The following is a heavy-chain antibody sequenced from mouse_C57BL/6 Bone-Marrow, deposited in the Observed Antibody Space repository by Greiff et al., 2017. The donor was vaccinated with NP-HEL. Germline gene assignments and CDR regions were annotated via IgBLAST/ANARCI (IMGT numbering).Heavy chain of an antibody. CDR2: IDPSDSYT. D-gene: IGHD1-1*02. CDR3: ARCYYGWFAY. V-gene: IGHV1-50*01. CDR1: GYTFTSYW. J-gene: IGHJ3*01. Sequence: VQLKQPGAELVKPGASVKLSCKASGYTFTSYWMQWVKQRPGQGLEWIGEIDPSDSYTNYNQKFKGKATLTVDTSSSTAYMQLSSLTSEDSAVYYCARCYYGWFAYWGQGTLVTVSA.